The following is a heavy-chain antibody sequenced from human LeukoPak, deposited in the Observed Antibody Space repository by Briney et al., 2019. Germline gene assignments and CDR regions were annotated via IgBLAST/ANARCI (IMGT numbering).Heavy chain of an antibody. D-gene: IGHD5-24*01. CDR2: IYSSGNT. Sequence: SETLSLTCTVSGGSLSSYHWSWIRQPAGKGLEWIGRIYSSGNTNYNPSLKSRVTMSVGTSKSQFSLKLNSVIAADTAVYYCARGDLGRDGYNFPFDIWGQGTMVTVSS. CDR1: GGSLSSYH. V-gene: IGHV4-4*07. J-gene: IGHJ3*02. CDR3: ARGDLGRDGYNFPFDI.